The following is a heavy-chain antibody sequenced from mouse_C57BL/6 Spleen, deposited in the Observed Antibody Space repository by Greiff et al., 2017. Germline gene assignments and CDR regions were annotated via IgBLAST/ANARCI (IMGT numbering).Heavy chain of an antibody. CDR3: AREGYGNPFAY. CDR1: GYSITSGYY. Sequence: DVQLQESGPGLVKPSQSLSLTCSVPGYSITSGYYWNWIRQFPGNKLEWMGYISYDGSNNYNPSPKNRISITRDTSKNQFFLKLNAVTTEDTATYYCAREGYGNPFAYWGQGTLGTVSA. CDR2: ISYDGSN. V-gene: IGHV3-6*01. J-gene: IGHJ3*01. D-gene: IGHD2-10*02.